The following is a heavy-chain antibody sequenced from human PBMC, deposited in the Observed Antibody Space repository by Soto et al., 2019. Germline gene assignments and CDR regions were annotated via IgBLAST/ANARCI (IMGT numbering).Heavy chain of an antibody. J-gene: IGHJ4*02. CDR3: VKDRWVDY. V-gene: IGHV3-64D*06. D-gene: IGHD1-26*01. Sequence: PGGSLRLSCSVFGFTFSNYAIHWVRQAPGKGLEYVSSISSNGVSTYYANSVKGRFTISRDNSKSTLYLQMSSLRPEDTAVYYCVKDRWVDYWGQGTLVTVSS. CDR1: GFTFSNYA. CDR2: ISSNGVST.